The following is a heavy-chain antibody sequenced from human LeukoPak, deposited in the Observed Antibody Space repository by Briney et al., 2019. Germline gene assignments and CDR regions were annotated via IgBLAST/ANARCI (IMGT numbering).Heavy chain of an antibody. J-gene: IGHJ5*01. CDR1: GFTFSSYW. Sequence: GGSLRLSCAASGFTFSSYWMTWVRQAPGKGLEWVATIKQDGNVTYYLDSVNGRFTISRDNAKNSLYLQMNSLRAEDTAVYFCARYRGGGDYDFWGHGTLVTVSS. CDR2: IKQDGNVT. D-gene: IGHD4-17*01. V-gene: IGHV3-7*04. CDR3: ARYRGGGDYDF.